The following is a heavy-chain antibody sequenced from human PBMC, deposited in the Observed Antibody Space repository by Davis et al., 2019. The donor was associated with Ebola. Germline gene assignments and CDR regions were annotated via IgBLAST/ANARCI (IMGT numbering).Heavy chain of an antibody. Sequence: GASLKISCAASGFTFRTYDMHWVRQTTGKGLEWVSVIGTAGDTYYRGSVKGRFTISRENARNSLYLQMNSLTAGDTAVYYCARAQFGDVVLDYWGQGTLVTVSS. CDR2: IGTAGDT. J-gene: IGHJ4*02. CDR3: ARAQFGDVVLDY. V-gene: IGHV3-13*01. CDR1: GFTFRTYD. D-gene: IGHD4-17*01.